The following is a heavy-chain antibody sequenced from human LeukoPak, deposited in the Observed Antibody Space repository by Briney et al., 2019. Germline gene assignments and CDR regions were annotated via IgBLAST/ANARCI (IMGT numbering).Heavy chain of an antibody. CDR1: GFTFTSSA. CDR2: IVVGSGNT. Sequence: ASVKVSCKASGFTFTSSAVQWVRQARGQRLEWIGWIVVGSGNTNYAQKFQERVTITRDMSTSTAYMELSSLRSEDTAVYYCAAATYYDFWSGSRGYYGVDVWGQGTTVTVSS. CDR3: AAATYYDFWSGSRGYYGVDV. V-gene: IGHV1-58*01. J-gene: IGHJ6*02. D-gene: IGHD3-3*01.